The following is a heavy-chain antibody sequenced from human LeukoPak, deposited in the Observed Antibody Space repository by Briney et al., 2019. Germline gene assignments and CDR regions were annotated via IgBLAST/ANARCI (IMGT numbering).Heavy chain of an antibody. CDR1: GFTFDDYG. J-gene: IGHJ3*02. CDR2: INWNGGSK. V-gene: IGHV3-20*04. Sequence: GRSLRLSCAASGFTFDDYGISRVPQAPGTGLEWGSGINWNGGSKGYADSVKGRFTISRDNAKNSLYLQMNSLRAEDTALYYCARVEHSGSYYNAFDIWGQGTMVTVSS. CDR3: ARVEHSGSYYNAFDI. D-gene: IGHD1-26*01.